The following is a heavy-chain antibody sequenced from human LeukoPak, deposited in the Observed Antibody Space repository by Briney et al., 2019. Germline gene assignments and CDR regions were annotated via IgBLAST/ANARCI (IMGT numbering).Heavy chain of an antibody. CDR3: ARLYDSSSYTNWFDP. Sequence: SETLSLTCTVSAGSISSHYWSWLRQPPGKGLEWIGYNYYSGSTDYNPSLKSRVTMSVDPSKNQFSLKLSSVTAADTAVYYCARLYDSSSYTNWFDPWGQGTLVTVSS. CDR2: NYYSGST. J-gene: IGHJ5*02. V-gene: IGHV4-59*11. CDR1: AGSISSHY. D-gene: IGHD3-22*01.